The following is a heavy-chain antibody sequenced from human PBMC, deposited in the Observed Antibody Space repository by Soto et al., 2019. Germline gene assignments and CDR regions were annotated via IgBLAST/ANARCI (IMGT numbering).Heavy chain of an antibody. D-gene: IGHD5-18*01. J-gene: IGHJ6*02. CDR1: GYTFTSYD. Sequence: GXSVKGSCKASGYTFTSYDINWVRQATVQGLEWMGWMNPNSGNTGYAQKFQGRVTMTRNTSISTAYMELSSLRSEDTAVYYCARATRGRGYSYGLLSYYYGMDVWGQGTTVTVSS. V-gene: IGHV1-8*01. CDR2: MNPNSGNT. CDR3: ARATRGRGYSYGLLSYYYGMDV.